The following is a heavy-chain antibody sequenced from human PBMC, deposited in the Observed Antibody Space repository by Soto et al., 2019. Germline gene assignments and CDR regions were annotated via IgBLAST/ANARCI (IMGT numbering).Heavy chain of an antibody. CDR1: GFTFNKHA. CDR2: ISGSGGST. J-gene: IGHJ4*02. D-gene: IGHD4-17*01. CDR3: AKSLGDYGY. V-gene: IGHV3-23*01. Sequence: GGSLRLSCAASGFTFNKHAMNWVRQAPGKGLEWVSAISGSGGSTYYADSVKGRFTISRDNSKNTLYLQMNSLRAEDTAVYYCAKSLGDYGYWGQGTLVTVSS.